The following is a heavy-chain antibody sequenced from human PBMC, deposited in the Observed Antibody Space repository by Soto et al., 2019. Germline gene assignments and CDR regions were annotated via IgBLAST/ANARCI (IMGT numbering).Heavy chain of an antibody. Sequence: QVQLVQSGAEVKKPGASVKVSCKVSGYTLTELSMHWVRQAPGKGLEWMGGFDPEDGETICEQKFQGRVTITEDTSTDTAYMELSSLRSEGTAVYYCATDYYDFWSGPQDYWGQGTLVTVSS. D-gene: IGHD3-3*01. CDR3: ATDYYDFWSGPQDY. J-gene: IGHJ4*02. V-gene: IGHV1-24*01. CDR2: FDPEDGET. CDR1: GYTLTELS.